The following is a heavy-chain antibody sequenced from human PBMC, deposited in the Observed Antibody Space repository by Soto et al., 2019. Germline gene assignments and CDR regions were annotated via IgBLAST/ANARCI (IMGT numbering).Heavy chain of an antibody. J-gene: IGHJ5*02. Sequence: SETLSLTCAVYGGSFSGYSWTWVRQSPGKGLEWIGDIYHGGSTNYNPSLKSRVTISIDKSKNQFSLKLKSVTAADTAVYFCARTGKFYYYDNRGLPFDPWGQGILVTVSS. V-gene: IGHV4-34*01. CDR3: ARTGKFYYYDNRGLPFDP. D-gene: IGHD3-22*01. CDR1: GGSFSGYS. CDR2: IYHGGST.